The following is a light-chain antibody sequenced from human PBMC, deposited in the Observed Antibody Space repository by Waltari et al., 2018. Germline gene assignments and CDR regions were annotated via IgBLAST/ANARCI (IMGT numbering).Light chain of an antibody. CDR3: QHYVRLPAT. Sequence: IVLPPASSTPSLSPGERTTPSCRASQTVSRSLAWYQQKPGQAPKLLIYGASTRATGIPDRFTGSGSGTDFSLTISSLEPEDFAIYFCQHYVRLPATFGQGTKVEIK. V-gene: IGKV3-20*01. CDR1: QTVSRS. J-gene: IGKJ1*01. CDR2: GAS.